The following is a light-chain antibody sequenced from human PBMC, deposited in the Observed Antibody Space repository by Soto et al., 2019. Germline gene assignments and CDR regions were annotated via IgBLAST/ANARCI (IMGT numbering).Light chain of an antibody. CDR1: STDVDGYDY. J-gene: IGLJ1*01. Sequence: HSALTQPASVSGPPGQSITISCTGASTDVDGYDYVSWYQQHPGQAPKLMIYDVNNRPSGVSNRFSGSKSGDTASLTISGLQAEDDADYYCSSYTSSAPFYVFGGGTKLTVL. CDR3: SSYTSSAPFYV. V-gene: IGLV2-14*03. CDR2: DVN.